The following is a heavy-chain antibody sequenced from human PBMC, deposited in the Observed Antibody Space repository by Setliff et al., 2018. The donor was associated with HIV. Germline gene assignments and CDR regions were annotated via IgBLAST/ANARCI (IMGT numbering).Heavy chain of an antibody. V-gene: IGHV1-18*01. J-gene: IGHJ4*02. CDR2: ISAHNGNT. Sequence: ASVKVSCKTSDYTFTKYAISWVRQAPGQGLEWMGWISAHNGNTNYAQRLKGRVTVTTDSSTNTVYLELRRLRSDDTAVYYCARHSDILTGHFDYWGQGTLVTVSS. CDR1: DYTFTKYA. D-gene: IGHD3-9*01. CDR3: ARHSDILTGHFDY.